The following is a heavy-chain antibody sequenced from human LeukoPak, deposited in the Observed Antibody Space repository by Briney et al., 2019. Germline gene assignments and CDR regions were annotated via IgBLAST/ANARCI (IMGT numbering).Heavy chain of an antibody. Sequence: GRSLRLSCVVSGFTLHDYGMHWVRQAPGEGLEWVALIWYDGSKTLYADSVKGRFTISRDTSKNTMYLQMNNLRVDDTAVYYCAKPDCGGECSMFDYWGQGTLVTVSS. CDR3: AKPDCGGECSMFDY. CDR1: GFTLHDYG. CDR2: IWYDGSKT. D-gene: IGHD2-21*01. V-gene: IGHV3-33*06. J-gene: IGHJ4*02.